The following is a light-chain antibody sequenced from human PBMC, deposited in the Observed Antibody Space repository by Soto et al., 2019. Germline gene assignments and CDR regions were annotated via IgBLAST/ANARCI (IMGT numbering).Light chain of an antibody. CDR3: QQYNNWPPFT. J-gene: IGKJ2*01. CDR1: HSVNSD. V-gene: IGKV3-15*01. Sequence: EVMVTQSPSSLSVSPGERATLSCRTSHSVNSDLAWYQHKPGQAPRLLIYGASTRATGIPARFSGSGSGTEFTLTITSLQSEDFAVYYCQQYNNWPPFTFGQGTKLDIK. CDR2: GAS.